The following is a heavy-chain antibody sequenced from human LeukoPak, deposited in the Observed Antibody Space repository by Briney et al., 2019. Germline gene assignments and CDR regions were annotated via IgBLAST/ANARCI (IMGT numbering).Heavy chain of an antibody. D-gene: IGHD2-2*02. Sequence: SETLSLTCAVSGYSISSGYYWGLIRQPPEKGLEWIGSIYHSGSTYYNPSLKSRVTISVDTSKNQFSLKLSSVTAADTAVYYCARQGYCSSTSCYTGSWFDPWGQGTLVTVSS. V-gene: IGHV4-38-2*01. CDR3: ARQGYCSSTSCYTGSWFDP. CDR2: IYHSGST. CDR1: GYSISSGYY. J-gene: IGHJ5*02.